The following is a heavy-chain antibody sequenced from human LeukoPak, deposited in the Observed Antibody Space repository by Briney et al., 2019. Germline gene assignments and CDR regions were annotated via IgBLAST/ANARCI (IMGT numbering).Heavy chain of an antibody. V-gene: IGHV4-34*01. CDR2: INHSGST. D-gene: IGHD6-13*01. CDR1: GGSFSGYY. J-gene: IGHJ4*02. Sequence: SETLSLTCAVYGGSFSGYYWSWIRQPPGKGLEWIGEINHSGSTNYNPSLKSRVTISVDTSKNQFSLKLSSVTAADTGVYYCAAHIAAHVLTWGQGTLVTVSS. CDR3: AAHIAAHVLT.